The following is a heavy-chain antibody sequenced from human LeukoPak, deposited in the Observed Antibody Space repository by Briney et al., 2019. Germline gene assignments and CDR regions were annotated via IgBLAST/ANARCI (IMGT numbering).Heavy chain of an antibody. CDR2: ISSSLSVI. D-gene: IGHD6-19*01. V-gene: IGHV3-48*02. CDR1: GLTSRNAW. J-gene: IGHJ3*02. Sequence: GGSLRLSCAASGLTSRNAWMSWVRQAPGKGLEWVSYISSSLSVIYYADSVKGRFTISRDNAKNSLFLQMNSLRDEDTAVYYCTRDQYSGHWYYAFDIWGQGTRVTVSS. CDR3: TRDQYSGHWYYAFDI.